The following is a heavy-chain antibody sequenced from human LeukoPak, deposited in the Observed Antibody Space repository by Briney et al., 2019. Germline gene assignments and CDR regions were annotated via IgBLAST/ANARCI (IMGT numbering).Heavy chain of an antibody. CDR2: IQSDGTT. J-gene: IGHJ4*02. CDR3: ARDGSYKLDY. CDR1: GLTFSSAW. D-gene: IGHD1-26*01. V-gene: IGHV3-74*01. Sequence: PGGSLIPSCAAAGLTFSSAWMYWVRQTPGKLLVLVSRIQSDGTTTYAASVRGRFTISIDNPKDTLYLQMNNLRAEDTGVYYCARDGSYKLDYWGQGTLVTVSS.